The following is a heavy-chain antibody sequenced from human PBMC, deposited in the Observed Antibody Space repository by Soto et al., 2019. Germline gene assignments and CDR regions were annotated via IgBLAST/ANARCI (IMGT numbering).Heavy chain of an antibody. J-gene: IGHJ4*02. V-gene: IGHV4-39*01. CDR1: GGSISSSSYY. CDR3: VRPDSGYDSGGYFDY. D-gene: IGHD5-12*01. Sequence: SETLSLTCTVSGGSISSSSYYWGWIRQPPGKGLEWIGSIYYSGSTYYNPSLKSRVTISVDTSKNQFSLKLSSVTAADTAVYYCVRPDSGYDSGGYFDYWGQGTLVTVSS. CDR2: IYYSGST.